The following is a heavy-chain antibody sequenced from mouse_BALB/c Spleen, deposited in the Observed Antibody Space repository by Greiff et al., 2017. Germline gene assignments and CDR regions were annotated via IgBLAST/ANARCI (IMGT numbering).Heavy chain of an antibody. Sequence: LQQPGSELVRPGASVKLSCKASGYTINGSWMHWVKQRPGQGLEWIGNIYPGSGSTNYDENVKSKATLTVDTSSSTAYMQLSSLTSRDSAVYFCTKAARATRFAYWGQGTLVTVSA. CDR1: GYTINGSW. CDR3: TKAARATRFAY. V-gene: IGHV1S22*01. CDR2: IYPGSGST. D-gene: IGHD3-1*01. J-gene: IGHJ3*01.